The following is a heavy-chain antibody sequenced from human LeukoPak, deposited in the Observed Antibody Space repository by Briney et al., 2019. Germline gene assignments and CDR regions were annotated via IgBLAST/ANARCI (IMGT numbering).Heavy chain of an antibody. CDR3: ARAPPPYYDSSGAPFDY. CDR1: GGSISSYY. V-gene: IGHV4-59*01. D-gene: IGHD3-22*01. CDR2: IYYSGST. Sequence: SETLSLTCTVSGGSISSYYWSWIRQPPGKGLEWIGYIYYSGSTNYNPSLKSRVTISVDTSKNQFSLKLSSVTAADTAVYYCARAPPPYYDSSGAPFDYWAREPWSPSPQ. J-gene: IGHJ4*02.